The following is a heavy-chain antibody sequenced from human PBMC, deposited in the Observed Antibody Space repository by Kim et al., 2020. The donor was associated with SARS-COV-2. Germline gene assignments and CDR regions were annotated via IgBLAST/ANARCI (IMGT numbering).Heavy chain of an antibody. CDR3: ARSPVLVRGSYYKGFDY. V-gene: IGHV1-3*01. D-gene: IGHD3-10*01. J-gene: IGHJ4*02. Sequence: ASVKVSCKASGYTFTSYAMHWVRQAPGQRLEWMGWINAGNGNTKYSQKFQGRVTITRDTSASTAYMELSSLRSEDTAVYYCARSPVLVRGSYYKGFDYWSQGTLVTVSS. CDR2: INAGNGNT. CDR1: GYTFTSYA.